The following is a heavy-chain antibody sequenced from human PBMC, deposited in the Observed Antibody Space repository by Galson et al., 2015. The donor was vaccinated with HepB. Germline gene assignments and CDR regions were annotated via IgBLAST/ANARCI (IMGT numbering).Heavy chain of an antibody. V-gene: IGHV1-69*13. CDR3: ARDYPRGESYSSSWEEYFQH. D-gene: IGHD6-13*01. Sequence: SVKVSCKASGGTFSSYAISWVRQAPGQGLEWMGGIIPIFGTANYAQKFQGRVTITADESTSTAYMELSSLRSEDTAVYYCARDYPRGESYSSSWEEYFQHWGQGTLVTVSS. CDR1: GGTFSSYA. J-gene: IGHJ1*01. CDR2: IIPIFGTA.